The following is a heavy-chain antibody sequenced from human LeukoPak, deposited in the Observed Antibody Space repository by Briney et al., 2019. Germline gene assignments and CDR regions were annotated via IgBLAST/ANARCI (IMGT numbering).Heavy chain of an antibody. J-gene: IGHJ3*02. CDR3: ARENSASTMIKPPSHAFDI. CDR1: GGSISSGGYY. D-gene: IGHD3-22*01. CDR2: IYYSGST. Sequence: SETLSLTCAVSGGSISSGGYYWSWIRQHPGKGLEWIGYIYYSGSTYYNPSLKSRVTISVDTSKNQFSLKLSSVTAADTAVYYCARENSASTMIKPPSHAFDIWGQGTMVTVSS. V-gene: IGHV4-31*11.